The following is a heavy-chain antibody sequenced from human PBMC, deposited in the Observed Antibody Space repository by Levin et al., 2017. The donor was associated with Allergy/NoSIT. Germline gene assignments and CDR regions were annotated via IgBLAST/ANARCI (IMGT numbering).Heavy chain of an antibody. CDR3: ARESGYAARLDY. V-gene: IGHV4-61*02. J-gene: IGHJ4*02. D-gene: IGHD3-16*01. CDR1: GGSISSGTYY. Sequence: SETLSLTCTVSGGSISSGTYYWTWIRQPAGTGLEWIGRIYTSGSTNYSPSLKSRVTISPDTSKNQVSLRLTFVTAADTAMYYCARESGYAARLDYWGQGTLVTVSS. CDR2: IYTSGST.